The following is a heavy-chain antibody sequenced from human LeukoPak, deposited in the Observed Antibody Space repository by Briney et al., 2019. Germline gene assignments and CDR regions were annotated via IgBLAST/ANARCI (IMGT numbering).Heavy chain of an antibody. CDR1: GCTFSDYY. Sequence: GGSLRLSCAASGCTFSDYYMSWIRQAPGRGLEWVSYISSSSSYTNYADSVKGRFTISRDNAKNSLFLQMNSLRVEDTGVYYCARVGSGWFFDYWGQGALVTVSS. CDR3: ARVGSGWFFDY. V-gene: IGHV3-11*05. D-gene: IGHD6-19*01. J-gene: IGHJ4*02. CDR2: ISSSSSYT.